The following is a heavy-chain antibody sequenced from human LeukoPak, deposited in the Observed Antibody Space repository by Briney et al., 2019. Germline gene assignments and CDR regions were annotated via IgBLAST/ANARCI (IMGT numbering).Heavy chain of an antibody. V-gene: IGHV3-33*01. CDR3: ARDPSRFGESFFDN. Sequence: GGSLRLSCGASGFTFRSFGMHWVRQAPGKGLEWVAVIWHNGSYQYYADSVKGRFTISRDNSKNTLFLDMNSLRVEDTAVYYCARDPSRFGESFFDNWGQGALDTVSS. CDR1: GFTFRSFG. CDR2: IWHNGSYQ. J-gene: IGHJ4*02. D-gene: IGHD3-10*02.